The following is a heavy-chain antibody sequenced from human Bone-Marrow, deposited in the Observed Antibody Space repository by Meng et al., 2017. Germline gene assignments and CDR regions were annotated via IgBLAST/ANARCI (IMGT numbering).Heavy chain of an antibody. CDR2: IYHSGST. D-gene: IGHD6-19*01. CDR3: ARIPTQWLIHRGFDY. Sequence: VQPQESGPGLVKHSGTLSLTCAVPGGSISSSNWWRRVRQPPGKGLEWIGEIYHSGSTNYNPSLKSRVTISVDKSKHQFSLKLSSVTAADTAVYYCARIPTQWLIHRGFDYWGQGTLVTVSS. J-gene: IGHJ4*02. CDR1: GGSISSSNW. V-gene: IGHV4-4*02.